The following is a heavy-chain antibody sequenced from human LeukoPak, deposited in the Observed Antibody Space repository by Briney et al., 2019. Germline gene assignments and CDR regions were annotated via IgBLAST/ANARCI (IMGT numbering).Heavy chain of an antibody. D-gene: IGHD4-17*01. CDR1: GGTFSEYA. Sequence: SVKVSYLASGGTFSEYAISGVRQAPGQGLEWMGRIIPILGIADYAQNFQGRVTMTRDTSTSTVYMELSSLRSEDTAVYYCARNPVTTNYFDYWGQGTLVTVSS. CDR2: IIPILGIA. V-gene: IGHV1-69*04. CDR3: ARNPVTTNYFDY. J-gene: IGHJ4*02.